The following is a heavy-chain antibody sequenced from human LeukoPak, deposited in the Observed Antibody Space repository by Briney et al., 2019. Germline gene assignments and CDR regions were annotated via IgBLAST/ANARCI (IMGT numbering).Heavy chain of an antibody. J-gene: IGHJ4*02. V-gene: IGHV3-23*01. D-gene: IGHD2-15*01. Sequence: GGSLRLSCAASGFTFGCYAMSWVRQAPGKGLGWVLAICGRGGSTYYADSAKGRFPISRDNSKNTLYLQMNSLRAEDTAVYYCAKDLGSGYDICSGGSCYLDYWGQGTLVTVSS. CDR3: AKDLGSGYDICSGGSCYLDY. CDR2: ICGRGGST. CDR1: GFTFGCYA.